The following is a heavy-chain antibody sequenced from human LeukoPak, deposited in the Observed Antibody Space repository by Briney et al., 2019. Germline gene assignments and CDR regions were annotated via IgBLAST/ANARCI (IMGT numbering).Heavy chain of an antibody. CDR1: GNYW. J-gene: IGHJ4*02. CDR3: VSFYETY. Sequence: GGSLRLSCAASGNYWMHWARQAPGKGLVWVSHINSDGSWTSYADSVKGRFTISKDNAKNTVYLRMNSLRAEDTAVYYCVSFYETYWGRGTLVTVSS. V-gene: IGHV3-74*01. D-gene: IGHD2/OR15-2a*01. CDR2: INSDGSWT.